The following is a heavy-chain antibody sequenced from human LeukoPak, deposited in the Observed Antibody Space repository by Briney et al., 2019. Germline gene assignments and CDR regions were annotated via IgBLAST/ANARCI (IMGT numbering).Heavy chain of an antibody. CDR1: GFTFSSNG. D-gene: IGHD6-25*01. CDR3: ARGRIAATSVGITNYYYYYGMDV. J-gene: IGHJ6*02. Sequence: GGSLRLSCAASGFTFSSNGMHWVRQAPGKGLEWVAVIWYDGSNKYYADSVKGRFTIARDNSKNTLYLQMNSLRAEDTAVYYCARGRIAATSVGITNYYYYYGMDVWGQGTTVTVSS. CDR2: IWYDGSNK. V-gene: IGHV3-33*01.